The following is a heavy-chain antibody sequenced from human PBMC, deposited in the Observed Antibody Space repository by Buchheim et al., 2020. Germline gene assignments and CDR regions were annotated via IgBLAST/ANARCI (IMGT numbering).Heavy chain of an antibody. CDR1: GFTFSPYY. V-gene: IGHV3-74*03. CDR3: LCLGFESFP. Sequence: EVQLVESGGGLVQPGGSLRLSCAASGFTFSPYYMHWVRQPPGKGLVWVARIISDGSGTTYADSVKGRFTISRDNAKNTLYLQMNSLRVEDTAVYYCLCLGFESFPWGQGTL. CDR2: IISDGSGT. D-gene: IGHD1-26*01. J-gene: IGHJ5*02.